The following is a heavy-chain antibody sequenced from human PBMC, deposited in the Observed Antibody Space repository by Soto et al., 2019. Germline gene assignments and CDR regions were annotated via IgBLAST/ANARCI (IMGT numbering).Heavy chain of an antibody. CDR1: GFTFSSYG. J-gene: IGHJ2*01. CDR3: ARDGAIQLWEGGYWYFDL. CDR2: IWYDGSNK. D-gene: IGHD5-18*01. V-gene: IGHV3-33*01. Sequence: QVQLVESGGGVVQPGRSLRLSCAASGFTFSSYGMHWVRQAPGKGLEWVAVIWYDGSNKYYADSVKGRFTISRDNSKNTLYLQMNSLRAEDTAVYYCARDGAIQLWEGGYWYFDLWGRGTLVTVSS.